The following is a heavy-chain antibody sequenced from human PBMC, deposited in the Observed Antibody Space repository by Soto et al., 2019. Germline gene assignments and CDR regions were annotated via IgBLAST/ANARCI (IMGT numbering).Heavy chain of an antibody. CDR2: IYPGDSDT. CDR3: ARGGGLLWFGESQGPLDY. D-gene: IGHD3-10*01. V-gene: IGHV5-51*01. CDR1: GYSFTSYW. Sequence: GESLKISCKGSGYSFTSYWIGWVRQMPGKGLEWMGIIYPGDSDTRYSPSFQGQVTISADKSISTAYLQRSSLKASDTAMYYCARGGGLLWFGESQGPLDYWGQGTLVTVS. J-gene: IGHJ4*02.